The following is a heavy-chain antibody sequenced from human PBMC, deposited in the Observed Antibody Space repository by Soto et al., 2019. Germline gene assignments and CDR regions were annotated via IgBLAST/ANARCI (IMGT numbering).Heavy chain of an antibody. CDR1: GFSFNTYG. V-gene: IGHV3-30*03. Sequence: QVQLVESGGGVVQPGGSLRLSCAASGFSFNTYGMHWVRQAPGKGLEWVALISYDGSKKYYADSVKGRFTISRDNSNNTLYLHMNSLRPEDTAVYHCTTDLGHMSLSIFSWWGQGTLVTVSS. D-gene: IGHD3-16*01. J-gene: IGHJ4*02. CDR2: ISYDGSKK. CDR3: TTDLGHMSLSIFSW.